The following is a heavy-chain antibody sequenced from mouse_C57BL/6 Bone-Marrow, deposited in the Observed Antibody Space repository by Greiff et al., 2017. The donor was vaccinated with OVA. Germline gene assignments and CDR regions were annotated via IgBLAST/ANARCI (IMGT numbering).Heavy chain of an antibody. CDR2: IWSGGST. CDR3: ATLNWAWFAY. Sequence: VQRVESGPGLVQPSQSLSITCTVSGFSLTSYGVHWVRQSPGKGLEWLGVIWSGGSTDYNAAFISRLSISKDNSKSQVFFKMNSLQADDTAIYYCATLNWAWFAYWGQGTLVTVSA. D-gene: IGHD4-1*01. J-gene: IGHJ3*01. V-gene: IGHV2-2*01. CDR1: GFSLTSYG.